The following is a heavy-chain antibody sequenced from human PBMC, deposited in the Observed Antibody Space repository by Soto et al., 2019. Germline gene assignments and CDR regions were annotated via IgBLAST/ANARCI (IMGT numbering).Heavy chain of an antibody. D-gene: IGHD6-19*01. Sequence: GGSLKIYWKGSGYSFNSHWIGWVRQMPGKGLEYMGIIWPGDSDTRYSPSFQGQVTISADKSTSTAYLQWSSLKSSDTALYYCARPFDSSGCFDYWGQGTLVTVSS. V-gene: IGHV5-51*01. J-gene: IGHJ4*02. CDR3: ARPFDSSGCFDY. CDR2: IWPGDSDT. CDR1: GYSFNSHW.